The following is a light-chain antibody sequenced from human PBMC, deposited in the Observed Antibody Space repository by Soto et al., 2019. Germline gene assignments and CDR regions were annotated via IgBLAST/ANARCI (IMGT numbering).Light chain of an antibody. CDR3: QSYDSSLSGYV. V-gene: IGLV1-40*01. CDR1: SYDIGAGYD. J-gene: IGLJ1*01. CDR2: GNS. Sequence: QSVLTQPPSVSGAPGQRVTISCTGSSYDIGAGYDVHWYQQLPGTAPKVLIYGNSNRPSGVPDRFSGSKSGTSASLAITGLQAEDEADYYCQSYDSSLSGYVFGTGTKVTAL.